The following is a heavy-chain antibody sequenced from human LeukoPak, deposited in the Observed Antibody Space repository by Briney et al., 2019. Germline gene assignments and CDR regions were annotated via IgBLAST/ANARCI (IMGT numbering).Heavy chain of an antibody. CDR1: GFTFSSYG. J-gene: IGHJ6*04. D-gene: IGHD3-9*01. CDR3: ARDSEYYDILTPPDV. Sequence: GGSLRLSCAASGFTFSSYGMHWVRQAPGKGLEWVAFIRYDGSNKYYADSVKGRFTISRDNAKNSLYLQMNSLRAEDTAVYYCARDSEYYDILTPPDVWGKGTTVTVSS. V-gene: IGHV3-30*02. CDR2: IRYDGSNK.